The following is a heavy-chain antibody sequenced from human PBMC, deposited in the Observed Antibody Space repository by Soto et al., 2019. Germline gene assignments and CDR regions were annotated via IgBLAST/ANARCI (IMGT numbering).Heavy chain of an antibody. CDR2: ISAYNGNT. V-gene: IGHV1-18*01. J-gene: IGHJ5*02. CDR3: ARVLSSSGWCKWFDP. CDR1: GYTFTSYG. D-gene: IGHD6-19*01. Sequence: VASVKVSCKASGYTFTSYGISWVRQAPGQGLEWMGWISAYNGNTNYAQKLQGRVTMTTDTSTSTAYMELRSLRSDDTAVYYCARVLSSSGWCKWFDPWGQGTLVTVSS.